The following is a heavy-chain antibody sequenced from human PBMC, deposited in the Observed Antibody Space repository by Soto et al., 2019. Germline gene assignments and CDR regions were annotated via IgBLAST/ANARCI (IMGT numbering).Heavy chain of an antibody. V-gene: IGHV5-51*01. J-gene: IGHJ5*02. Sequence: GESLKISCKGSGYSFSDFWIGWVRQMPGKGLELMGIIFPGDSDTRYSPSFQGQVTISADKSISTAYLQWSSLKASDTAMYYCARGVALVVAALQEQTKSNWFDPWGQGTLVTVSS. CDR1: GYSFSDFW. D-gene: IGHD2-15*01. CDR3: ARGVALVVAALQEQTKSNWFDP. CDR2: IFPGDSDT.